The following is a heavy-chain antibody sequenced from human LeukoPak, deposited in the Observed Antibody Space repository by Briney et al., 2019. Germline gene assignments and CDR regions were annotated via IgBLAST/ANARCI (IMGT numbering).Heavy chain of an antibody. J-gene: IGHJ4*02. CDR3: VRIVGHTTTDF. Sequence: PGRSLRLSCEASGFSLSSYAFHWVRQAPGKGLEWVSFVSFDGRNNNYADSVRGRFTISRDNSKNTLYLQMNSVTYEDTAVYFCVRIVGHTTTDFWGQGTIVTVSS. CDR2: VSFDGRNN. V-gene: IGHV3-30-3*01. D-gene: IGHD1-26*01. CDR1: GFSLSSYA.